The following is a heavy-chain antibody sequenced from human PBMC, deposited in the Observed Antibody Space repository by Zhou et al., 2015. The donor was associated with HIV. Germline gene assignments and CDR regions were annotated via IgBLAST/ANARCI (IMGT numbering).Heavy chain of an antibody. CDR3: ARGPEGYYDSSWTLFDP. V-gene: IGHV1-69*01. D-gene: IGHD3-22*01. CDR1: GGTFSSYA. J-gene: IGHJ5*02. Sequence: QVQLVQSGAEVKKPGSSVKVSCKASGGTFSSYAISWVRQAPGQGLEWMGGIIPIFGTANYAQKFQGRVTITADESTSTAYMELSSLRSEDTAVYYCARGPEGYYDSSWTLFDPWGQGTLVTVSS. CDR2: IIPIFGTA.